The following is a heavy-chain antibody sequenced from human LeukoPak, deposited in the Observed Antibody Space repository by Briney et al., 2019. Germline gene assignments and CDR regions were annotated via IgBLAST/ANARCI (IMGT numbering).Heavy chain of an antibody. J-gene: IGHJ4*02. V-gene: IGHV3-74*01. Sequence: GGSLRLSCAASGFTFSSYWMHWVRHAPGQGLVWVSRVHSDGSSASYADSAKGRFTTSRDNAKNTLYLPKHSLRAADAAVYYCAGYSGSYYGFHYWGQGIPVTVSS. CDR2: VHSDGSSA. CDR1: GFTFSSYW. D-gene: IGHD1-26*01. CDR3: AGYSGSYYGFHY.